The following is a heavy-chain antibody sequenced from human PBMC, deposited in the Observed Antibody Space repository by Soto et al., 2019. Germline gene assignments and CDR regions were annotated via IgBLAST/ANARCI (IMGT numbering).Heavy chain of an antibody. CDR1: GGSISSHY. D-gene: IGHD3-9*01. CDR2: IYYSGNT. Sequence: SETLSLTCTVSGGSISSHYWSWIRQPPGKGLEWIGCIYYSGNTNYNPSLKSRVSISMDTSKSQFSLNLSSLTAADTALYYCARLGTYYDVLTGYSLHAMDVWGQGTTVTVSS. CDR3: ARLGTYYDVLTGYSLHAMDV. J-gene: IGHJ6*02. V-gene: IGHV4-59*11.